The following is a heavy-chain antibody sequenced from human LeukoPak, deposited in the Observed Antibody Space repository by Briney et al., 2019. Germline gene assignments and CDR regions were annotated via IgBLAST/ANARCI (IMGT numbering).Heavy chain of an antibody. CDR1: GFTFSTYG. Sequence: GGSLRLSCAASGFTFSTYGMNWVRQAPGKGLEWVANIKQDGSEKYHVDSVKGRFTISRDNAKNSLYLQMNSLRAEDTAVYYCVRDEVDLGIGARSAFDIWGQGTMVTVSS. D-gene: IGHD6-6*01. CDR3: VRDEVDLGIGARSAFDI. V-gene: IGHV3-7*01. J-gene: IGHJ3*02. CDR2: IKQDGSEK.